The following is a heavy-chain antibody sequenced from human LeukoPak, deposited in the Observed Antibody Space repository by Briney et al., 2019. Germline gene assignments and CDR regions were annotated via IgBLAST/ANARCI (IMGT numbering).Heavy chain of an antibody. D-gene: IGHD3-10*01. J-gene: IGHJ4*02. V-gene: IGHV3-53*01. CDR1: GFTLSSNY. CDR3: ARDYGSGSYYTDY. Sequence: GGSLRLSCAAAGFTLSSNYMSWVRQAPGNWLEWVSLIHMGGSTYYEDSVKGRFTISRDNSKNTMYLQMNGRRAEDTAVYYGARDYGSGSYYTDYWGQGTLVTVSS. CDR2: IHMGGST.